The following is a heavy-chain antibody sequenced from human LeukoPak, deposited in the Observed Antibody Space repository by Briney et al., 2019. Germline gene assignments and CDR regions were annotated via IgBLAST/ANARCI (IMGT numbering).Heavy chain of an antibody. CDR1: GGTFSSYA. J-gene: IGHJ3*02. V-gene: IGHV1-69*05. CDR2: IIAIFGTA. D-gene: IGHD3-22*01. CDR3: ARVFTMIVGGAFDI. Sequence: SVKVSCKASGGTFSSYAISWVRQAPGQGLEWMGRIIAIFGTANYAQKFQGRVTITTDESTSTAYMELSSLRSEDTAVYYCARVFTMIVGGAFDIWGQGTMVTVSS.